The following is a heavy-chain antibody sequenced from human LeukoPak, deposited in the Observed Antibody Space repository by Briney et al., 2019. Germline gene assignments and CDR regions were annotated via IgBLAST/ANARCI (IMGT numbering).Heavy chain of an antibody. V-gene: IGHV3-30-3*01. D-gene: IGHD2-21*02. J-gene: IGHJ4*02. CDR3: ARGTPDCGGDCYWVKGFDY. Sequence: GGSLRLSCAASGFTFSSYAMHWVRQAPGKGLEWVAVISYDGSNKYYADSVKGRFTISRDNSKNTLYLQMNSLRAEDTAVYYCARGTPDCGGDCYWVKGFDYWGQGTLVTVSS. CDR2: ISYDGSNK. CDR1: GFTFSSYA.